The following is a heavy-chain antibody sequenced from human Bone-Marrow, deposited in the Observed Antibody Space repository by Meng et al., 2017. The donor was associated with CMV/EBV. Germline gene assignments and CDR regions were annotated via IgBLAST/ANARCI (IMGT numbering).Heavy chain of an antibody. J-gene: IGHJ5*02. Sequence: SVKVSCKASGGTFSSYAISWVRQAPGQGLEWMGGIIPIFGTANYAQKFQGRVTITTDESTSTAYMELSSLRSEDTAVYYCARGEWFGEWNWFEPWGQGTLVTVSS. CDR2: IIPIFGTA. D-gene: IGHD3-10*01. CDR3: ARGEWFGEWNWFEP. V-gene: IGHV1-69*05. CDR1: GGTFSSYA.